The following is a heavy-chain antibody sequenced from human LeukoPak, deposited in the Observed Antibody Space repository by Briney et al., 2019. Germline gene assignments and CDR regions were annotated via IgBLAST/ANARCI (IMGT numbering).Heavy chain of an antibody. J-gene: IGHJ4*02. D-gene: IGHD4-23*01. V-gene: IGHV4-61*01. CDR2: IYYSGST. CDR3: ASDDYGGNGYYFDY. Sequence: SETLSLTCTVSGGSVSNGSYYWSWIRQPPGKGLEWIGYIYYSGSTNYNPSLKSRVTISVDTSKNQFSLKLSSVTAADTAVYYCASDDYGGNGYYFDYWGQGTLVTVSS. CDR1: GGSVSNGSYY.